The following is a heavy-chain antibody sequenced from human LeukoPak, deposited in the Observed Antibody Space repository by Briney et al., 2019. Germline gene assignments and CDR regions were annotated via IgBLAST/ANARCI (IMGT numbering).Heavy chain of an antibody. CDR3: ARGRLLRGVIITRWFYFDY. J-gene: IGHJ4*02. CDR1: GFTFSSYE. Sequence: GGSLRLSCAASGFTFSSYEMNWVRQAPGKGLEWVSYISSSGGTIYYADSVKGRFTISRDNAKNSLYLQMNSLRAEDTAVYYCARGRLLRGVIITRWFYFDYWGQGTLVTVSS. V-gene: IGHV3-48*03. CDR2: ISSSGGTI. D-gene: IGHD3-10*01.